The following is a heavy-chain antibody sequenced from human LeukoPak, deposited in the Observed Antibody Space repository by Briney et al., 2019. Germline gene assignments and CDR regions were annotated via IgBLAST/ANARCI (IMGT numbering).Heavy chain of an antibody. D-gene: IGHD3-22*01. J-gene: IGHJ6*04. V-gene: IGHV1-2*02. CDR2: INPNSGGT. CDR1: GYTFTGYY. CDR3: ARDNYYDSSGYLENWFDP. Sequence: ASVKVSCKASGYTFTGYYMHWVRQAPGQGLEWMGWINPNSGGTNYAQKFQGRVTMTRDTSISTAYMELSRLRSDDTAVYYCARDNYYDSSGYLENWFDPWGKGTTVTISS.